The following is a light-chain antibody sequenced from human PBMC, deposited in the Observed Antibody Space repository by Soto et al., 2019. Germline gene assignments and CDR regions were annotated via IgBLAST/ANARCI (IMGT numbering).Light chain of an antibody. J-gene: IGLJ1*01. Sequence: SALTQPRSVTGSPGQSVTISCTGTSSDVGGYNYVSWYQQYPGTAPKLMIYDVSLRPSGVPDRFSGSKSGNTASLTISGLQAEDEADYYCCSYAGTYTFYVFGSGTKVTVL. CDR3: CSYAGTYTFYV. V-gene: IGLV2-11*01. CDR1: SSDVGGYNY. CDR2: DVS.